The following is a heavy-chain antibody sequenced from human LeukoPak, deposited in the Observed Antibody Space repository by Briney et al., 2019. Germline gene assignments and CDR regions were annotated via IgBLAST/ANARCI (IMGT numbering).Heavy chain of an antibody. J-gene: IGHJ4*02. CDR3: AKITVATTPNY. Sequence: PGGSLRLSCAASGLTFSSYAMNWVRQASGKGLEWVSGITDNGRKTYYVDSVKGRFSISRDNSKNTLYLQMSDLRAEDTAVYYCAKITVATTPNYWGQGTLVTVSS. D-gene: IGHD3-10*01. CDR1: GLTFSSYA. CDR2: ITDNGRKT. V-gene: IGHV3-23*01.